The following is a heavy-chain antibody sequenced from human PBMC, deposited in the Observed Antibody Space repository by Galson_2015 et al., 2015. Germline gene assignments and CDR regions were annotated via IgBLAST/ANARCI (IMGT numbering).Heavy chain of an antibody. J-gene: IGHJ4*02. Sequence: WIHTIPGDPTYAQAFTGRFVLSLDKSVSTAFLQISSLKADDTAVYYCAITVATGDLDYWGQGTLVTVSS. D-gene: IGHD5-12*01. CDR3: AITVATGDLDY. V-gene: IGHV7-4-1*02. CDR2: IHTIPGDP.